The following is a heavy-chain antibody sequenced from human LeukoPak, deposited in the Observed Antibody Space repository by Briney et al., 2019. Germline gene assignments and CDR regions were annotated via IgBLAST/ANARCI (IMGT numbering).Heavy chain of an antibody. D-gene: IGHD4-17*01. CDR1: GGSISSSNCY. J-gene: IGHJ4*02. CDR2: IYYSGST. V-gene: IGHV4-39*01. Sequence: PSETLSLTCTVSGGSISSSNCYWGWIRQPPGKGLEWIGSIYYSGSTYYNPSLKSRVTISVDTSKIQFSLKLSSVTAADTAVYYCARQTSTVTMYYFDYWGQGTLVTVSS. CDR3: ARQTSTVTMYYFDY.